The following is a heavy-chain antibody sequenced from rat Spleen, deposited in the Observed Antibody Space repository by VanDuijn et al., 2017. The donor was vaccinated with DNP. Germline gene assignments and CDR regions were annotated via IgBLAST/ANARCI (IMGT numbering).Heavy chain of an antibody. D-gene: IGHD1-10*01. CDR1: GFTFSDYY. CDR2: ISYEGSRT. Sequence: EVQLVESGGGLVQPGRALKLSCASSGFTFSDYYMAWVRQAPKKGLEWVASISYEGSRTHYGDSVKGLFTISRDNAKSTLYLQMNSLRSEDTATFYCARHDITTFYYIDYWGQGVKVTVSS. V-gene: IGHV5-22*01. CDR3: ARHDITTFYYIDY. J-gene: IGHJ2*01.